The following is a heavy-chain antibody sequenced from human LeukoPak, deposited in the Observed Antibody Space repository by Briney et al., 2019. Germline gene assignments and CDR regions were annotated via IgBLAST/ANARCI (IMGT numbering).Heavy chain of an antibody. CDR3: ARDGAFTKFVTT. J-gene: IGHJ3*01. CDR2: ISGSGSNT. Sequence: GSLRLSCAVSGFTFSNYAMSWVRQAPGKGLEWVSTISGSGSNTYYADSVKGRFTISRDNSKNTLYLQMNSLRAEDTAVYYCARDGAFTKFVTTWGQGTMVTVSS. D-gene: IGHD3-22*01. CDR1: GFTFSNYA. V-gene: IGHV3-23*01.